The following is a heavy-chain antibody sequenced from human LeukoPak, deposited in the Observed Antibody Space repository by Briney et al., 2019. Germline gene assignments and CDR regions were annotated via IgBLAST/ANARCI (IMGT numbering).Heavy chain of an antibody. V-gene: IGHV3-33*06. Sequence: GRSLRLSCAASGFTFSSYGMPWVRQAPGKGLEWVAVIWYDGSNKYYADSVKGRFTISRDNSKNTLYLQMNSLRAEDTAVYYCAKDPGSATLNYWGQGTLVTVSS. CDR1: GFTFSSYG. J-gene: IGHJ4*02. CDR2: IWYDGSNK. D-gene: IGHD6-25*01. CDR3: AKDPGSATLNY.